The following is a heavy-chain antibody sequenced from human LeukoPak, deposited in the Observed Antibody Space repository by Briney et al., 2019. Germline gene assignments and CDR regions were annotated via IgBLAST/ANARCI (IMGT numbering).Heavy chain of an antibody. CDR3: AQERGRRGFFDY. CDR1: GFTFSTYG. J-gene: IGHJ4*02. CDR2: IGSDGNEK. D-gene: IGHD3-22*01. V-gene: IGHV3-30*02. Sequence: PGGSLRLSCAASGFTFSTYGMQWVRQAPGKGLEWVAFIGSDGNEKYYADSVKGRFTISRDNSRSTLYLQMNSLRAEDTAVYCCAQERGRRGFFDYWGQGTLVFVSS.